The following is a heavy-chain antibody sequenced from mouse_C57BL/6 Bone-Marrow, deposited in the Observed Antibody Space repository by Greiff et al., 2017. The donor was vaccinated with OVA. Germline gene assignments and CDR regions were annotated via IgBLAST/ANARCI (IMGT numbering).Heavy chain of an antibody. J-gene: IGHJ3*01. V-gene: IGHV1-81*01. CDR3: ARLWGFAY. CDR1: GYTFTSYG. D-gene: IGHD1-1*02. Sequence: QVQLKQSGAELARPGASVKLSCKASGYTFTSYGISWVKQRTGQGLEWIGEIYPRSGNTYYNEKFKGKATLTADKSYSTAYMELRSLTSEDSAVYFCARLWGFAYWGQGTLVTVSA. CDR2: IYPRSGNT.